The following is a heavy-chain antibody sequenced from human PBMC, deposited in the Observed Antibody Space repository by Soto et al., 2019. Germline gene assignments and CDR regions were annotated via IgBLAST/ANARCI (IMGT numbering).Heavy chain of an antibody. CDR2: INHSGST. D-gene: IGHD6-13*01. V-gene: IGHV4-34*01. J-gene: IGHJ6*02. CDR1: GGNFIGYD. Sequence: SETLSLTCAVYGGNFIGYDLSWIRKPPGKGLEWIGEINHSGSTNYNPSLKSRVTISVDTSKNQFSLKLSSVTAADTAVYYCARVQQLVLRAYYYGMDVWGQGTTVTVSS. CDR3: ARVQQLVLRAYYYGMDV.